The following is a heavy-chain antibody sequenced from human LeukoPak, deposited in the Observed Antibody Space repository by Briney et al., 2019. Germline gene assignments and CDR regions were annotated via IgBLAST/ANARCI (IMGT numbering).Heavy chain of an antibody. CDR1: GFIFGSYT. J-gene: IGHJ4*02. CDR2: ISGSGGST. D-gene: IGHD1-26*01. Sequence: GSLRLSCAASGFIFGSYTMAWVRQAPGKGLEWVSAISGSGGSTYYADSVKGRFTISRDNSKNTLYLQMNSLRAEDTAVYYCAMRSHGPAYFDYWGQGTLVTVSS. CDR3: AMRSHGPAYFDY. V-gene: IGHV3-23*01.